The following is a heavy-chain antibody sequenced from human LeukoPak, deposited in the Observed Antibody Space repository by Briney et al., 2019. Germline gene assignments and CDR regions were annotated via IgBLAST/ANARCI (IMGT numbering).Heavy chain of an antibody. CDR1: GGSISSYY. J-gene: IGHJ4*02. CDR3: ARQVGTDYGGSAHFDY. V-gene: IGHV4-59*08. Sequence: SETLSLTCTVSGGSISSYYWSWIRQPPGKGLEWIGYIYYSGSTNYNPSLKSRVTISVDRSKNQFSLKLSSVTAADTAVYYCARQVGTDYGGSAHFDYWGQGTLVTVSS. D-gene: IGHD4-23*01. CDR2: IYYSGST.